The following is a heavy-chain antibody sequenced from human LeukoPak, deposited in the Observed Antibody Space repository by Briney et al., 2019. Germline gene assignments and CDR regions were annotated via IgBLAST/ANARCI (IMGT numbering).Heavy chain of an antibody. CDR2: IDPNSGAT. CDR1: GYTFTDYY. D-gene: IGHD1-26*01. CDR3: ARVGATYSGDP. J-gene: IGHJ5*02. V-gene: IGHV1-2*02. Sequence: ASVKVSCKASGYTFTDYYIHWVRQAPGQGLEWMAWIDPNSGATNYAQKFQGRITMTRDTSISTAYMELSRLRSDDTAVYYCARVGATYSGDPWGQGTLVTVSS.